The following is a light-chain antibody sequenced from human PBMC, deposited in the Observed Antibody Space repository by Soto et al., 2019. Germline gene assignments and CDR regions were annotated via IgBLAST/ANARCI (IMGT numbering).Light chain of an antibody. CDR3: GSHAGNSNLV. CDR2: EVN. V-gene: IGLV2-14*01. J-gene: IGLJ3*02. Sequence: QSALTQPASLSGSPGQSITISCTGTSSDIGAYDYVSWFQQHPGKAPKLMISEVNNRPSGVSNRFSGSKSGNTASLTVSGLQAEDEADYYCGSHAGNSNLVFGGGTKVTVL. CDR1: SSDIGAYDY.